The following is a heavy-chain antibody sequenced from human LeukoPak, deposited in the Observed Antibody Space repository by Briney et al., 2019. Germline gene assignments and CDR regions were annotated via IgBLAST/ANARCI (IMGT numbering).Heavy chain of an antibody. Sequence: GGSLRLSCAASGFTFKNLHMSWVRQTPGKGLEWVSAISGSGGSTYYADSVKGRFTISRDNSKNTLYLQMNSLRAEDTAVYYCARNALGTIDAFDIWGQGTMVTVSS. CDR2: ISGSGGST. V-gene: IGHV3-23*01. CDR1: GFTFKNLH. D-gene: IGHD3-10*01. J-gene: IGHJ3*02. CDR3: ARNALGTIDAFDI.